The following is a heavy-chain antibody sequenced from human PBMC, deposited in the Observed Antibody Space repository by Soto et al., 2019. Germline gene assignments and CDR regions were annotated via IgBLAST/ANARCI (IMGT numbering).Heavy chain of an antibody. Sequence: QLQLQESGPGLVRPSETLSLTCTVSGGSFSSSSYYWGWIRQPPGQGLEWIGTIYYSGSTQYNPSLKSRVPVSLLTPNTRFSLRLNSVTAADTAVYYCARTGTTSLYNWFDSWGQGTVVTVSS. V-gene: IGHV4-39*01. CDR1: GGSFSSSSYY. D-gene: IGHD1-7*01. CDR3: ARTGTTSLYNWFDS. CDR2: IYYSGST. J-gene: IGHJ5*02.